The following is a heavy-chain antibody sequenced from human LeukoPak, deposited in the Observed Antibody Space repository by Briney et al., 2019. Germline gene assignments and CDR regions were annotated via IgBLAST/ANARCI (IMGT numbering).Heavy chain of an antibody. CDR1: GGSISSSSYY. D-gene: IGHD3-22*01. CDR2: IYYSGST. J-gene: IGHJ3*02. CDR3: ASSPYYYDSSLLVGDAFDI. V-gene: IGHV4-39*01. Sequence: SETLSLTCTVSGGSISSSSYYWGWIRQPPGKGLEWIGSIYYSGSTYYNPSLKSRVTISVDTSKNQFSLKLSSVTAADTDVYYCASSPYYYDSSLLVGDAFDIWGQGTMVTVSS.